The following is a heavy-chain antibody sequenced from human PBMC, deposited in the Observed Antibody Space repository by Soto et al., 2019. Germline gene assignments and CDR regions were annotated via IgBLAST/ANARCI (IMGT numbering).Heavy chain of an antibody. D-gene: IGHD1-26*01. J-gene: IGHJ6*02. CDR2: ISGSGGST. V-gene: IGHV3-23*01. Sequence: GGSLRLSCAASGFTFSSYAMSWVRQAPGKGLEWVSAISGSGGSTYYADSVKGRFTISRDNSKNTLYLQMNSLRAEDTAVYYCAKSISGSRPYYYYGMDVWGQGTTVTVSS. CDR3: AKSISGSRPYYYYGMDV. CDR1: GFTFSSYA.